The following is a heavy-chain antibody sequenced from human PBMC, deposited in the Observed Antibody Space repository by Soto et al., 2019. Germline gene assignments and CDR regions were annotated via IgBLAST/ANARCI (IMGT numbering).Heavy chain of an antibody. J-gene: IGHJ4*02. CDR2: ISYGGSNK. CDR3: ARAYEGDDFDY. V-gene: IGHV3-30-3*01. CDR1: GFTFSSYA. D-gene: IGHD2-21*02. Sequence: QVQLVESGGGVVQPGRSLRLSCAASGFTFSSYAMHWVRQAPGKGLEWVAVISYGGSNKYYADSVKGRFTISRDNSKNTTYLQMNSMRAEDTAVYYCARAYEGDDFDYWGQGTLVTVSS.